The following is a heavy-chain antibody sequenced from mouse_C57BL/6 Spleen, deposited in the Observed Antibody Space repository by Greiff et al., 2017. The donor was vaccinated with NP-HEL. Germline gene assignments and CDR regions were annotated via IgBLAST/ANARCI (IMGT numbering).Heavy chain of an antibody. J-gene: IGHJ2*01. Sequence: QLQQSGPELVKPGASVKISCKASGYAFSSSWMNWVKQRPGKGLEWIGRIYPGDGDTNYNGKVKGKATLTADKSSSTAYMQLSSLTSEDAAVYFCAGWLLQDYFDYWGQGTTLTVSS. D-gene: IGHD2-3*01. CDR3: AGWLLQDYFDY. CDR2: IYPGDGDT. V-gene: IGHV1-82*01. CDR1: GYAFSSSW.